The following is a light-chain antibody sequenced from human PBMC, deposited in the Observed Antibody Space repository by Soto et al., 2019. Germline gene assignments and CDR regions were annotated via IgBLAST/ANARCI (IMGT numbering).Light chain of an antibody. V-gene: IGKV1-12*01. CDR3: QQRSNWHQIT. J-gene: IGKJ5*01. CDR2: AAS. Sequence: DIQMTQSPSSVSASVGDTVTISCRASQGISTWLAWYQQKPGKAPKLLIYAASYLQNGVPSRFSGRGSGTDFTLTISSLQPEDFVVYYCQQRSNWHQITFGQGTRLEIK. CDR1: QGISTW.